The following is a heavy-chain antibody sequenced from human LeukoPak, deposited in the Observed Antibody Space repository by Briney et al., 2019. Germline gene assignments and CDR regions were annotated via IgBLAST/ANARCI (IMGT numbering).Heavy chain of an antibody. V-gene: IGHV3-33*01. CDR2: IWYDGSNK. CDR1: GLTFSSYC. Sequence: PARSLTLSCAASGLTFSSYCWHWVRQAPGKGLEWVAVIWYDGSNKYNADSVKGRFTISRDNFKNTLYLQMNSLRAEDTAVYYCARDNFCREVRGPPLGYWGQGTLVTVSS. J-gene: IGHJ4*02. CDR3: ARDNFCREVRGPPLGY. D-gene: IGHD3-10*01.